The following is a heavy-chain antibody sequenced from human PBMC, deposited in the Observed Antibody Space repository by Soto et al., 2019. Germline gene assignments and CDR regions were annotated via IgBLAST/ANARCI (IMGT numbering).Heavy chain of an antibody. CDR2: ISSSSSTI. V-gene: IGHV3-48*01. J-gene: IGHJ3*02. CDR3: ARPSGSCSSTSCKGGDAFDI. CDR1: GFTFSSYS. Sequence: EVQLVESGGGLEQPGGSLRLSCAASGFTFSSYSMNWVRQAPGKGLEWISYISSSSSTIFYADSVKGRFTISRDNAKNSLYLQMNSLRAEDTAVNYCARPSGSCSSTSCKGGDAFDIWGQGTMVTVSS. D-gene: IGHD2-2*01.